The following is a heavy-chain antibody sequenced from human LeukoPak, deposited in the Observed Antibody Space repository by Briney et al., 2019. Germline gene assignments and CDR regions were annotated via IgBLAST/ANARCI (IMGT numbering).Heavy chain of an antibody. CDR1: GGTFSSYA. J-gene: IGHJ4*02. Sequence: PVKVSCKASGGTFSSYAISWVRQAPGQGLEWMGRIIPIFGTANYAQKSQGRVTITTDESTSTAYMELSSLRSEDTAVYYCASYRDGYNYDYWGQGTLVTVSS. CDR2: IIPIFGTA. CDR3: ASYRDGYNYDY. D-gene: IGHD5-24*01. V-gene: IGHV1-69*05.